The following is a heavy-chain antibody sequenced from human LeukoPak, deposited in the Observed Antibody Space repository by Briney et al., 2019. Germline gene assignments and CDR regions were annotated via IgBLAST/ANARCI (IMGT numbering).Heavy chain of an antibody. CDR1: GGTFSIYA. V-gene: IGHV1-69*13. CDR3: ARVIGYSGYETIDY. J-gene: IGHJ4*02. D-gene: IGHD5-12*01. CDR2: IIPIFGTA. Sequence: SVKVACKASGGTFSIYAISWVRQAPGQGLEWMGGIIPIFGTANYAQKFQGRVTITADESTSTAYMELSSLRSEDTAVYYCARVIGYSGYETIDYWGQGTLVTVSS.